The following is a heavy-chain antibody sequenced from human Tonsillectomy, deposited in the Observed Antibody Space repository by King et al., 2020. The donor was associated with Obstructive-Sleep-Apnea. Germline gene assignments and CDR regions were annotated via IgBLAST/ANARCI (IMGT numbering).Heavy chain of an antibody. CDR2: IYYSGST. CDR3: ARGRNGDFWSGYYGDYGMDV. D-gene: IGHD3-3*01. J-gene: IGHJ6*02. CDR1: GGSISSYY. Sequence: QLQESGPGLVKPSETLSLTCTASGGSISSYYWSWVRHPPGKGLEWIGYIYYSGSTNYNPSLKSRVTISVDTSKNLFSLKLSSVTAADTAVYYCARGRNGDFWSGYYGDYGMDVWGQGTTVTVSS. V-gene: IGHV4-59*01.